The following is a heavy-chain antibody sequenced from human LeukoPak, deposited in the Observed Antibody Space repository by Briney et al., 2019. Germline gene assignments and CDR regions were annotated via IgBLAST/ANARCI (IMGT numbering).Heavy chain of an antibody. J-gene: IGHJ5*02. CDR2: IRSDGSGT. D-gene: IGHD3-16*01. CDR3: ARGGGGYDP. V-gene: IGHV3-74*01. Sequence: GGSLRLSCAASGFTFSNYWMYWVRQPPGEGLVWVSHIRSDGSGTTYADYVKGRFTISRDNAKNTLYLQMNSLRVEDTAVYYCARGGGGYDPWGQGTLVTVSS. CDR1: GFTFSNYW.